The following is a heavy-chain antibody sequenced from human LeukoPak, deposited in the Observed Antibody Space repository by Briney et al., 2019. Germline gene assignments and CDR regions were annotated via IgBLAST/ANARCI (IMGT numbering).Heavy chain of an antibody. CDR2: ISAYNGNT. J-gene: IGHJ4*02. CDR1: GYTFTSYG. Sequence: ASVKVSCKASGYTFTSYGIRWVRQAPGQGLEWMGWISAYNGNTNYAQKIQGRVTMTADTSTSTAYMELRSLRSDDTAVYYCARDLRVSRVAVAGMGDSYWGQGTLVTVSS. D-gene: IGHD6-19*01. CDR3: ARDLRVSRVAVAGMGDSY. V-gene: IGHV1-18*04.